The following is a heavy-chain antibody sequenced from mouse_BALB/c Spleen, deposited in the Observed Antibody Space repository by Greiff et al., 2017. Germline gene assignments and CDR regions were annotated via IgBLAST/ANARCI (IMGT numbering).Heavy chain of an antibody. CDR2: IYPGNSDT. Sequence: EVQRVESGTVLARPGASVKMSCKASGYTFTSYWMHWVKQRPGQGLEWIGAIYPGNSDTSYNQKFKGKAKLTAVTSTSTAYMELSSLTNEDSAVYYCTRYYRSDGDYYAMDYWGQGTSVTVSS. D-gene: IGHD2-14*01. V-gene: IGHV1-5*01. CDR3: TRYYRSDGDYYAMDY. CDR1: GYTFTSYW. J-gene: IGHJ4*01.